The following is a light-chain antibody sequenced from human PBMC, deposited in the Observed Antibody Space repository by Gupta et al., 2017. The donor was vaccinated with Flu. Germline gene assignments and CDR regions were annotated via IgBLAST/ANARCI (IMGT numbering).Light chain of an antibody. Sequence: DIQTTQSPSCLSASVGDRVTITCRASQSISSYLNWYQQKPGTAPKLLIYAASSLQSGVPSRFSGSGSATDFTLTISSLQPEEFATYYCQQSYSTPLTFGPGTKVDIK. V-gene: IGKV1-39*01. CDR2: AAS. J-gene: IGKJ3*01. CDR1: QSISSY. CDR3: QQSYSTPLT.